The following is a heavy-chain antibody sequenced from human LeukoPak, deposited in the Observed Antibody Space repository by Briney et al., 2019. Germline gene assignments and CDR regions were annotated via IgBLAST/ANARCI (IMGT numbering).Heavy chain of an antibody. CDR2: IIPIFGTA. D-gene: IGHD4-23*01. CDR3: ARGPAVTNWFAP. Sequence: SVKVSCKASGGTFSSYAISWVRQAPGQGLEWMGGIIPIFGTANYAKKFQGRVTITADESTSTAYMELSSLRSEDTAVYYCARGPAVTNWFAPWGQGTLVTVSS. J-gene: IGHJ5*02. V-gene: IGHV1-69*13. CDR1: GGTFSSYA.